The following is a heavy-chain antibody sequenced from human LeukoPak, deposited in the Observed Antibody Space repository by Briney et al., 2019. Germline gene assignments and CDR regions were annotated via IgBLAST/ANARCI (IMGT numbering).Heavy chain of an antibody. D-gene: IGHD3-22*01. CDR1: GGSISSHY. J-gene: IGHJ6*03. CDR3: ARGNITMIVVGPMDV. Sequence: SETLSLTCTVSGGSISSHYWSWIRQPPGKGLEWIGYIYYSGSTNYNPSLKSRVTISVDTSKNQFSLKLSSVTAADTAVYYCARGNITMIVVGPMDVWGKGTTVTVSS. CDR2: IYYSGST. V-gene: IGHV4-59*11.